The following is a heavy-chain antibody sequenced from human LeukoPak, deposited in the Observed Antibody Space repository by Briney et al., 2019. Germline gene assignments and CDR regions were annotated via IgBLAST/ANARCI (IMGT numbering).Heavy chain of an antibody. CDR2: IKQDGSEK. V-gene: IGHV3-7*03. CDR3: ARERRVVVVAATDYYYGMDV. CDR1: GFTFSSYW. D-gene: IGHD2-15*01. Sequence: GGSLRLSCAASGFTFSSYWMSWVRQAPGKGLEWVANIKQDGSEKYYVDSVKGRFTISRDNAKNSLYLQMNSLRAEDTAVYYCARERRVVVVAATDYYYGMDVRGKGTTVTVSS. J-gene: IGHJ6*04.